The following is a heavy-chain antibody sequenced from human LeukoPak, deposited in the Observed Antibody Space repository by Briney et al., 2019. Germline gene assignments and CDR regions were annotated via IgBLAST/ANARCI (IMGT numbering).Heavy chain of an antibody. CDR2: IYYSGST. CDR3: ARGVSDDSSGYYYDY. D-gene: IGHD3-22*01. V-gene: IGHV4-59*01. Sequence: SETLSLTCTVSGGSISGFYWTWIRQPPGKGLEWIGFIYYSGSTNYNPSLKGRVTISVDTSKNQFSLKLSSVTAADTAVYYCARGVSDDSSGYYYDYWGQGTLVTVSS. CDR1: GGSISGFY. J-gene: IGHJ4*02.